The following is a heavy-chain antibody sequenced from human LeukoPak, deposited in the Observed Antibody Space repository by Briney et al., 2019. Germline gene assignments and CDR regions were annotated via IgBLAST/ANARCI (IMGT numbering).Heavy chain of an antibody. V-gene: IGHV1-3*01. CDR3: ARDPIRYFDPKRLDY. J-gene: IGHJ4*02. Sequence: GASVKVSCKASGYTFTSYAMHWVRQAPGQRLEWMGWINAGNGNTKYSQKFQGRVTITRDTSASTAYMELSSLRSEDTAVYYCARDPIRYFDPKRLDYWGQGTLVTVSS. CDR1: GYTFTSYA. CDR2: INAGNGNT. D-gene: IGHD3-9*01.